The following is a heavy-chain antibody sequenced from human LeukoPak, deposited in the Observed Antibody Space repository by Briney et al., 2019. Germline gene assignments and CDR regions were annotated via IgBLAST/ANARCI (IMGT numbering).Heavy chain of an antibody. CDR1: GGSFSGYY. J-gene: IGHJ5*02. Sequence: DPSETLSLTCAVYGGSFSGYYWSWIRQPPGKGLEWIGEINHSGSTNYNPSLKSRVTISVDTSKSQFSLKLSPVTAADTAVYYCARLPLSNRWFDPWGQGTLVTVSS. D-gene: IGHD2/OR15-2a*01. CDR3: ARLPLSNRWFDP. V-gene: IGHV4-34*01. CDR2: INHSGST.